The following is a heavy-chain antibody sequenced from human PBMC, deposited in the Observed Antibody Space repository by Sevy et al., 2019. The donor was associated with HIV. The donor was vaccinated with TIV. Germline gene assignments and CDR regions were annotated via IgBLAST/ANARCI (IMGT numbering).Heavy chain of an antibody. CDR1: GFTLNSYW. V-gene: IGHV3-7*01. J-gene: IGHJ4*02. D-gene: IGHD6-13*01. Sequence: GGSLRLSCAASGFTLNSYWMSWVRQAPGKGLEWVANIKQDGSVKYYVDSVKGRFNISRDNARNLVYLQMSSLTAEDTALYYCVRAIAADASLWGQGTLVTVSS. CDR3: VRAIAADASL. CDR2: IKQDGSVK.